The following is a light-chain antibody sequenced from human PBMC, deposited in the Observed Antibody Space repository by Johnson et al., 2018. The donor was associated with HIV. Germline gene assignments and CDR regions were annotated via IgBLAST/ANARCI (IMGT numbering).Light chain of an antibody. CDR2: DNN. CDR1: SSNIGNNY. V-gene: IGLV1-51*01. Sequence: QSVLTQPPSVSAAPGQKVTISCSGSSSNIGNNYVSWYQQLPGAAPKLLIYDNNKRPSGIPDRFSGSKSGTSATLGITGLQTGDAADYYCETWDGSLIAGVFATGTKGPVL. J-gene: IGLJ1*01. CDR3: ETWDGSLIAGV.